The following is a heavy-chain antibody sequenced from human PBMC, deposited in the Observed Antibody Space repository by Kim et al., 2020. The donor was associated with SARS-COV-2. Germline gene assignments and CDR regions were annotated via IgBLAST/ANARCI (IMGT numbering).Heavy chain of an antibody. V-gene: IGHV4-59*09. CDR2: GST. Sequence: GSTTDNPSLKSRVTISMDTSKNQFSLGLRSVTAADTALYYCARGGKGAFDTWGRGTMVTVSS. CDR3: ARGGKGAFDT. J-gene: IGHJ3*02.